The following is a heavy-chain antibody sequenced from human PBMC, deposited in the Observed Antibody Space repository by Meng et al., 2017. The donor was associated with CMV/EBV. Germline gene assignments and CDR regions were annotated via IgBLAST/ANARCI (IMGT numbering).Heavy chain of an antibody. D-gene: IGHD1-7*01. J-gene: IGHJ4*02. CDR2: IIPIFGTA. Sequence: QVQLVQSGAGVKKPGSSVKVSCKASGRAFSSYAISWVRQAPGQGLEWMGGIIPIFGTANYAQKFQGRVTITADESTSTAYMELSSLRSEDTAVYYCARGSGAGTTWSYFDYWGQGTLVTVSS. V-gene: IGHV1-69*12. CDR3: ARGSGAGTTWSYFDY. CDR1: GRAFSSYA.